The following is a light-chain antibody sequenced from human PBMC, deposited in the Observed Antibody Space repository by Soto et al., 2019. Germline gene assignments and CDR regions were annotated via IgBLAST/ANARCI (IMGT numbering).Light chain of an antibody. CDR1: QSISDW. CDR2: RAS. V-gene: IGKV1-5*03. Sequence: DIQMTQSPSTLSASVGDRVTITCRASQSISDWLAWYQQKPGEAPRLLIYRASTLQSGVSSRFRGSGSGTEFTVTISDLQPDDFATYYCQQYHIYSWTFGQGTTVGIK. J-gene: IGKJ1*01. CDR3: QQYHIYSWT.